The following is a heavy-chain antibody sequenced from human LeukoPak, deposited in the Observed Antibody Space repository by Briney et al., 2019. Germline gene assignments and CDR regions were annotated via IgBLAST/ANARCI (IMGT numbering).Heavy chain of an antibody. D-gene: IGHD4-11*01. CDR3: ARLHGHGFDP. CDR2: MSGSTRYISSNI. Sequence: GGSLRLSCAASGFTFSSYEMNWVRQAPGKGLEWVSSMSGSTRYISSNIYYADSLKGRFTISRDDAKNSLYLQMNSLRAEDTAVYYCARLHGHGFDPWGQGTLVTVSS. CDR1: GFTFSSYE. V-gene: IGHV3-21*01. J-gene: IGHJ5*02.